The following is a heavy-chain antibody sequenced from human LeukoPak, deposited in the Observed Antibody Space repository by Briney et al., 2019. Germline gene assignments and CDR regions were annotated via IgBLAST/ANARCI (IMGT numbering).Heavy chain of an antibody. J-gene: IGHJ5*02. V-gene: IGHV3-74*03. CDR3: ERDYGA. CDR1: GFNLSSYA. CDR2: INSDGSAT. D-gene: IGHD4/OR15-4a*01. Sequence: GGSLRLSCAASGFNLSSYAMAWVRQAPGKGLMWVSRINSDGSATTYADFVKGRFTISRDNAKNTVYLQMNSLRVDDTAIYYCERDYGAWGQGTLVTVSP.